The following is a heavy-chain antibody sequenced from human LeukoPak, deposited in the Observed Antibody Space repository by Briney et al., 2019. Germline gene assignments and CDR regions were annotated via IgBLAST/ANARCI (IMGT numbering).Heavy chain of an antibody. CDR3: ASDHGAY. Sequence: PGGSLRLSCAASGFTFSNYGMHWVRQAPGKGLEWVAVIWYDGSNIYYADSVKGRFTISRDNSKNTLYLQMDSLRAEDTAIYYCASDHGAYWGQGTLVTASS. D-gene: IGHD1-26*01. CDR2: IWYDGSNI. V-gene: IGHV3-33*01. J-gene: IGHJ4*02. CDR1: GFTFSNYG.